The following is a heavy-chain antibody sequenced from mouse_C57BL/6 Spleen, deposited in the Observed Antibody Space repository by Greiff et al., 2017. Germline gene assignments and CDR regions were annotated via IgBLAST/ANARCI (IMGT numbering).Heavy chain of an antibody. CDR3: DSSSTAMDY. V-gene: IGHV1-64*01. D-gene: IGHD1-1*01. CDR1: GYTFTSYW. J-gene: IGHJ4*01. CDR2: IHPNSGIT. Sequence: VQLQQPGAELVKPGASVKLSCKASGYTFTSYWMHWVKHSPGQGLEWIGMIHPNSGITNYNEKFQSKATLTVNKSSSTAYMHLSSLTSEDSAVYFCDSSSTAMDYWGQGTTVTVSS.